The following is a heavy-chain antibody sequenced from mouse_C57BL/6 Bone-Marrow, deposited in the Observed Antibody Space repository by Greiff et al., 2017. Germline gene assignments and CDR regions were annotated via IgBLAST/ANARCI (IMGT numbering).Heavy chain of an antibody. V-gene: IGHV1-55*01. D-gene: IGHD3-1*01. CDR1: GYTFTSYW. CDR2: IYPTGGRT. J-gene: IGHJ2*01. Sequence: VQLQQPGAELVMPGASVKMSCKASGYTFTSYWITWVKQRPGQGLEWIGDIYPTGGRTNYNEKFKGKAILTVDTSSNTAYMQLSRLTSEDSAVFYCSRSSPLARSVAKGGRGHTLTVSS. CDR3: SRSSPLARSVAK.